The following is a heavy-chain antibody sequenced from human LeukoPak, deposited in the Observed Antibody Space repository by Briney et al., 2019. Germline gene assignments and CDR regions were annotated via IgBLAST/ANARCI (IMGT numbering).Heavy chain of an antibody. CDR2: IHNSRGT. V-gene: IGHV4-30-4*01. CDR1: GASITSDIFY. D-gene: IGHD4-23*01. J-gene: IGHJ4*02. CDR3: GKVGGNTNS. Sequence: PSETLSLTCTVSGASITSDIFYRNWIRQSPGKGLEWIGAIHNSRGTSYNPSLESRLTISVDPSENKFFLKMTSVTDADTATYYCGKVGGNTNSWGQGTLVTVSS.